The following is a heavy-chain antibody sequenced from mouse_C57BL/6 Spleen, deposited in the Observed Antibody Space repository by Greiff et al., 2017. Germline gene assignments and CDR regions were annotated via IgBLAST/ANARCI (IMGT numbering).Heavy chain of an antibody. J-gene: IGHJ2*01. CDR1: GFTFTDYY. CDR2: IRNKANGYTT. CDR3: ARYYYGSGDY. D-gene: IGHD1-1*01. V-gene: IGHV7-3*01. Sequence: EVQVVESGGGLVQPGGSLSLSCAASGFTFTDYYMSWVRQPPGKALEWLGFIRNKANGYTTEYSASVKGRFTISRDNSQSILYLQMNALRAEDSATYYCARYYYGSGDYWGQGTTLTVSS.